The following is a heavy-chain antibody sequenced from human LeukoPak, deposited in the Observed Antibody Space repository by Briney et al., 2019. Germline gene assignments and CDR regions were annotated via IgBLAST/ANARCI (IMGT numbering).Heavy chain of an antibody. CDR1: RYTFTNFG. V-gene: IGHV1-2*02. CDR3: ARDGSLAY. D-gene: IGHD5-12*01. Sequence: ASVKVSCKASRYTFTNFGISWVRQAPGQGLEWMGWINSNSGATNNAQKFQGRVTMTRDTSISTAYMELTRLASDDTAVYYCARDGSLAYWGQGTLVTVSS. J-gene: IGHJ4*02. CDR2: INSNSGAT.